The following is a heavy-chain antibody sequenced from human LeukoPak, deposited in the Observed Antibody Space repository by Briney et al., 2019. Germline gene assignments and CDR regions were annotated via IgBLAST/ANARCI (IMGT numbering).Heavy chain of an antibody. CDR2: ISSSSSYI. V-gene: IGHV3-21*01. CDR3: AELGITMIGGV. D-gene: IGHD3-10*02. Sequence: GGSLRLSCAASGFTFSSYWMHWVRHAPGKGLEWVSSISSSSSYIYYADSVKGRFTISRDNAKNSLYLQVNSMRAEDTAVYYCAELGITMIGGVWGKGTTVTIS. J-gene: IGHJ6*03. CDR1: GFTFSSYW.